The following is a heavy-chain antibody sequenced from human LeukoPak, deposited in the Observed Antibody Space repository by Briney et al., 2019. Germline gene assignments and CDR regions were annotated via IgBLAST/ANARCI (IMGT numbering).Heavy chain of an antibody. J-gene: IGHJ6*03. V-gene: IGHV4-34*01. Sequence: PSETLSLTCAVYGGSFSGYYWSWIRQPPGKGLEWIGSIYYSGSTYYNPSLKSRVTISVDTSKNQFSLKLSSVTAADTAVYYCARDHFSSGWYNYYYYYMDVWGKGTTVTVSS. D-gene: IGHD6-13*01. CDR2: IYYSGST. CDR1: GGSFSGYY. CDR3: ARDHFSSGWYNYYYYYMDV.